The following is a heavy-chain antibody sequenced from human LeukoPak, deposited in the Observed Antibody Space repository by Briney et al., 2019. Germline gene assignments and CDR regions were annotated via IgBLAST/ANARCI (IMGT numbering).Heavy chain of an antibody. V-gene: IGHV3-49*04. CDR3: SRNGLVDFDY. Sequence: GGSLRLSCTTSGFAFDDFAMSWVRQPAGNGLEGVGFIRRRAYGGAAEYAASVKGRFIISRDDSKGIAYLQMNSLKTEDTAVYYCSRNGLVDFDYWGQGSRVIVSP. J-gene: IGHJ4*02. CDR1: GFAFDDFA. CDR2: IRRRAYGGAA.